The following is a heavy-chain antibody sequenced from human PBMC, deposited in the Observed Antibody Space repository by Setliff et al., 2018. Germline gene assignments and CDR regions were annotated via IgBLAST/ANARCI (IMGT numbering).Heavy chain of an antibody. J-gene: IGHJ3*02. D-gene: IGHD2-21*01. CDR3: ARSVVVIAYDAFDI. Sequence: SETLSLTCAVSGGSISSSYYYWGWIRQPPGKGLEWIGSIYYSGSTYYNPSLKSRVTISVDTSKNQFSLKLSSVTVADTAVYYCARSVVVIAYDAFDIWGQGTMVTVSS. V-gene: IGHV4-39*01. CDR1: GGSISSSYYY. CDR2: IYYSGST.